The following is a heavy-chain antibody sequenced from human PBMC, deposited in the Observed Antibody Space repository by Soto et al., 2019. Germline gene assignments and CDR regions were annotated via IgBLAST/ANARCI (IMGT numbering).Heavy chain of an antibody. Sequence: TSETLSLTCTVSGGSISSYYWSWIRQPPGKGLEWIGYIYYSGSTNYNPSLKSRVTISVDTSKNQFSLKLSSVTAADTAVYYCARYIAVDNYNWFDPWGQGTLVTVSS. CDR3: ARYIAVDNYNWFDP. CDR1: GGSISSYY. J-gene: IGHJ5*02. V-gene: IGHV4-59*08. D-gene: IGHD6-19*01. CDR2: IYYSGST.